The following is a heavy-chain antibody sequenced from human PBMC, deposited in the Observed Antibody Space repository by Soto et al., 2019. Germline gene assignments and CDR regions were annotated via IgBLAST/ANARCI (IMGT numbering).Heavy chain of an antibody. Sequence: SETLSLTCAVHGGSFSGYIWTWIRQPPGKGLQWIGQINDIGSTYYNPSLNSLVIISMHTSNDQFSLELSSVTAADTAVYYCARHLTYCSAGSCYSDFPYYGMDVWGQGTTVTVSS. CDR3: ARHLTYCSAGSCYSDFPYYGMDV. V-gene: IGHV4-34*01. D-gene: IGHD2-15*01. CDR1: GGSFSGYI. CDR2: INDIGST. J-gene: IGHJ6*02.